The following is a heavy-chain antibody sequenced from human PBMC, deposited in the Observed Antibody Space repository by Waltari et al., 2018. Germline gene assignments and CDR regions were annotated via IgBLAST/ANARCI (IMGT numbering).Heavy chain of an antibody. V-gene: IGHV3-7*01. D-gene: IGHD1-7*01. CDR1: GFSISTYY. CDR2: IKQDGSEK. Sequence: EVQLVESGGGLVQPGGSLRLSCAASGFSISTYYMRWVRQAPGKGLEWVATIKQDGSEKDYGDSVKGRFTISRDNAKNSMYLQMNSLKAEDTAVYYCARRKWNYGSDDGMDVWGQGTTVTVSS. CDR3: ARRKWNYGSDDGMDV. J-gene: IGHJ6*02.